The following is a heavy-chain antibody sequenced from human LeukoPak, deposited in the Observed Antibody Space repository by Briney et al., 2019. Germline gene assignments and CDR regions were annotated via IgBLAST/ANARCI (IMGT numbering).Heavy chain of an antibody. Sequence: SETLSPTCAVYVGSFSGYYWSWIRQPPGKGLEWLGEINHSGSTNYNPSLKSRVTTSEDPSKNQVSLMLTSVTAADTAVYYCARVNYYGSGGYYWWFDPWGQGTLVTVSS. CDR2: INHSGST. CDR3: ARVNYYGSGGYYWWFDP. J-gene: IGHJ5*02. CDR1: VGSFSGYY. V-gene: IGHV4-34*01. D-gene: IGHD3-22*01.